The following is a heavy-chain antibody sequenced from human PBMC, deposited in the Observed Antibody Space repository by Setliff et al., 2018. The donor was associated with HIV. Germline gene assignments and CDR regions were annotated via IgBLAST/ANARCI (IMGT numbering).Heavy chain of an antibody. J-gene: IGHJ3*02. V-gene: IGHV1-2*06. CDR2: VNPNSGGT. CDR3: ASKVYCTNGVCLDAFDT. D-gene: IGHD2-8*01. Sequence: ASVKVSCKASGYTFTAYYMNWVRQAPGQGLEWMGRVNPNSGGTNYAQKFQGRVTMTRDTSISTAYMELRRLRSDDTAVYYCASKVYCTNGVCLDAFDTWDQGTMVTVSS. CDR1: GYTFTAYY.